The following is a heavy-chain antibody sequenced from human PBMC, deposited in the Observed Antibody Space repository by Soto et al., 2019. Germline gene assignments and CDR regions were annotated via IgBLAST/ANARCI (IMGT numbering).Heavy chain of an antibody. V-gene: IGHV4-34*01. Sequence: SETLSLTCAVYGGSFSGYYWSWIRQPPGKGLEWIGEINHSGSTNYNPSLKSRVTISVDTSKNQFSLKLSSVTAADTAVYYCARVSPFIAARPLDYWGQGTLVTVSS. CDR3: ARVSPFIAARPLDY. D-gene: IGHD6-6*01. CDR1: GGSFSGYY. J-gene: IGHJ4*02. CDR2: INHSGST.